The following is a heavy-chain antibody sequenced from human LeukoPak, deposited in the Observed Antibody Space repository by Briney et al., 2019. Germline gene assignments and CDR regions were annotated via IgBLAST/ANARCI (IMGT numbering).Heavy chain of an antibody. CDR2: IYYSGST. CDR1: GGSISSGGYY. V-gene: IGHV4-31*03. Sequence: SQTLSLTCTVTGGSISSGGYYWSWIRQHPGKGLEWIGYIYYSGSTYYNPSLKSRVTISVDTSKNQFSLKLSSVTAADTAVYYCARVVATIPRRFDYRGQGTLVTVSS. J-gene: IGHJ4*02. D-gene: IGHD5-12*01. CDR3: ARVVATIPRRFDY.